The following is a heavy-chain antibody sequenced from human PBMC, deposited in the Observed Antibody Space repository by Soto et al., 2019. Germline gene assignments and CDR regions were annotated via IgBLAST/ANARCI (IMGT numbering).Heavy chain of an antibody. CDR3: ATDHRVTWGLTGYFDL. D-gene: IGHD7-27*01. V-gene: IGHV3-23*01. CDR2: ISGSGGST. J-gene: IGHJ2*01. Sequence: EVQLLESGGGLVQPGGSLRLSCAASGFTFSSYVMSWVRQAPGKGLELVSAISGSGGSTYYAESVKGRFTISRVNSKNTLYLQMNSLIAEDTAVYYCATDHRVTWGLTGYFDLWGCGTLVTVSS. CDR1: GFTFSSYV.